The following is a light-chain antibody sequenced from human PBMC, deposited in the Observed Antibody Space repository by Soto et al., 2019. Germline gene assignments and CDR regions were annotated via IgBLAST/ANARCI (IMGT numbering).Light chain of an antibody. CDR3: SSYTSSSTRV. Sequence: QSALTQPRSVSGSPGQSVTISCTGTSSDIGGYNYVSCYQQHPGKAPKLMIYEVSNRPSRVSNRFSGSKSGNTASLTISGLQAEDEADYYCSSYTSSSTRVFGTGTKVTVL. CDR1: SSDIGGYNY. V-gene: IGLV2-14*01. CDR2: EVS. J-gene: IGLJ1*01.